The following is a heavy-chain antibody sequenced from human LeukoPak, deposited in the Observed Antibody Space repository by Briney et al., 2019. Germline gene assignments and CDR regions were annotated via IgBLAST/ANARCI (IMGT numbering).Heavy chain of an antibody. Sequence: GGSLRLSCAASGFTFSTYNMNWVRQAPGKGLEWVSSITSSSSYIYYADSVKGRFTISRDHAKSSLYLQMNSLRDEDTAVYYCARDPYSGSYGDYYYYYMDVWGKGTTVTISS. CDR2: ITSSSSYI. J-gene: IGHJ6*03. CDR1: GFTFSTYN. D-gene: IGHD1-26*01. CDR3: ARDPYSGSYGDYYYYYMDV. V-gene: IGHV3-21*01.